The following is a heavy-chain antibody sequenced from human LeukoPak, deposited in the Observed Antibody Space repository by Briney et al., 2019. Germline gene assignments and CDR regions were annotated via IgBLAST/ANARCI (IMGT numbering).Heavy chain of an antibody. CDR2: MSSSGSTI. D-gene: IGHD1-26*01. V-gene: IGHV3-11*01. J-gene: IGHJ4*02. CDR1: GFTFSDYY. CDR3: ARDLNRLAVDSGSYLDY. Sequence: GGSLRLSCAASGFTFSDYYMSWISQAPGKGLEWVSDMSSSGSTIYYADSVKGRFTISRDNAKNSLYLQMNSLRAEDTAVYYCARDLNRLAVDSGSYLDYWGQGTLVTVSS.